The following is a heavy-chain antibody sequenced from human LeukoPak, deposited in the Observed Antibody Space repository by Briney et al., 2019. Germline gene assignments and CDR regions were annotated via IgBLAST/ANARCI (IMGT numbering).Heavy chain of an antibody. CDR1: GHTFTSYY. CDR2: INPSGGST. V-gene: IGHV1-46*01. J-gene: IGHJ4*02. CDR3: ARSDSSGYYFEPVDY. D-gene: IGHD3-22*01. Sequence: GASVKVSCKASGHTFTSYYMHWVRQAPGQGLEWMGIINPSGGSTSYAQKFQGRVTMTRDTSTSTVYMELSSLRSEDTAVYYCARSDSSGYYFEPVDYWGQGTLVTVSS.